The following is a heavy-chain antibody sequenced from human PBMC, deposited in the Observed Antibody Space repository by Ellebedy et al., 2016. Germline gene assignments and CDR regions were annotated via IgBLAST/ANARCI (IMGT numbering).Heavy chain of an antibody. J-gene: IGHJ4*02. CDR2: ISGSGATI. CDR3: ARSGGEEYYFDY. Sequence: GESLKISCAASGFTFSSYAMSWVRRAPGKGLEWVSTISGSGATIYYADSVKGRFTISRDNSKNTLYLQMNSLRAEDTAVYYCARSGGEEYYFDYWGQGTLVTVSS. D-gene: IGHD7-27*01. V-gene: IGHV3-23*01. CDR1: GFTFSSYA.